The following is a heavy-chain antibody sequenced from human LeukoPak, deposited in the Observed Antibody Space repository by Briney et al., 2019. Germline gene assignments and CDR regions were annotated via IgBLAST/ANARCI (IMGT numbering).Heavy chain of an antibody. D-gene: IGHD5-18*01. Sequence: PSETLSLTCAVYGGSFSGYYWSWIRQPPGKGLEWIGEINHSGSTNYNPSLKSRVTISVDTSKNQFSLKLSSVTAADTAAYYCATTVDTAMVTTFDYWGQGTLVTVSS. CDR1: GGSFSGYY. CDR2: INHSGST. CDR3: ATTVDTAMVTTFDY. V-gene: IGHV4-34*01. J-gene: IGHJ4*02.